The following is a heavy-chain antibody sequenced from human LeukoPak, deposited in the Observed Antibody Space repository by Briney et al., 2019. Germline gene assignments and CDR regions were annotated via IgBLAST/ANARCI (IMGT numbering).Heavy chain of an antibody. J-gene: IGHJ4*02. Sequence: GGSLRLSCAASGFTFSSNVMHWVRQAPGKGLEWVAVISHDGNNKNYADSVKGRFTISRDNSKNTLYLQMNSLRAEDTAVYYCAREPSTGDSSEFDYWGQGTLVTVSS. V-gene: IGHV3-30-3*01. D-gene: IGHD3-22*01. CDR3: AREPSTGDSSEFDY. CDR2: ISHDGNNK. CDR1: GFTFSSNV.